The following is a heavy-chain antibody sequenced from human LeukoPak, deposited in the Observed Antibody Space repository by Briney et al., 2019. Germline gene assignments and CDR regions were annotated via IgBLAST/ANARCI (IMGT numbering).Heavy chain of an antibody. J-gene: IGHJ6*02. CDR1: GYSFTGYY. CDR3: ARGHYYYGLDV. Sequence: EASVKVSCKASGYSFTGYYIHWVRQAPGQGFEWMGWINPNNGGTNYAQKFQGRVTMTRDTSISTAHMELSRLRSDDTAVYYCARGHYYYGLDVWGQGTTVTVSS. CDR2: INPNNGGT. V-gene: IGHV1-2*02.